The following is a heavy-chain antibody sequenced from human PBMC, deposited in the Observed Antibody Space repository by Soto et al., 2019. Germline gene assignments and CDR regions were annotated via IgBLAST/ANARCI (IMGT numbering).Heavy chain of an antibody. J-gene: IGHJ4*02. V-gene: IGHV4-30-2*01. CDR1: GGSISSGGYS. Sequence: QLQLQESGSGLVKPSQTLSLTCAVSGGSISSGGYSWSWIRQPPGKGLEWIGYIYHSGSTYYNPARQSRVTISVDRSKNQFSLKLSSVTAADTAVYYCAAGGGLPRYYWGQGTLVTVSS. CDR3: AAGGGLPRYY. D-gene: IGHD5-12*01. CDR2: IYHSGST.